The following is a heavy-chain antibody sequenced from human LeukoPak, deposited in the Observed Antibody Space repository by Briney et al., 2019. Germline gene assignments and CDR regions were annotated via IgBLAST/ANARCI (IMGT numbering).Heavy chain of an antibody. CDR3: ARGTYTTSPRNPKYYFDY. V-gene: IGHV3-21*01. Sequence: GGSLRLSCAASGFTFDTSTMNWVRQAPGKGLEWVSSISSTSSYIYYADSVRGRFTISRDNAENSLYLQMNSLRAEDTAVYYCARGTYTTSPRNPKYYFDYWGQGTLVTVSS. D-gene: IGHD2/OR15-2a*01. J-gene: IGHJ4*02. CDR1: GFTFDTST. CDR2: ISSTSSYI.